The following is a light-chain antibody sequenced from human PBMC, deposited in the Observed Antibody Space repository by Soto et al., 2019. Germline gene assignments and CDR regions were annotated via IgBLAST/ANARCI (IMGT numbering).Light chain of an antibody. J-gene: IGKJ1*01. Sequence: EIVMTQSPGTLSGSPGDRATLSCRASQSVSNNLAWYQQKPGQAPRLLMYGASTRATGIPGRFSGSGSGTEFTLTISSLQSEDFAVYYCQQYGSSPRTFGQGTKVEIK. CDR2: GAS. CDR3: QQYGSSPRT. CDR1: QSVSNN. V-gene: IGKV3-15*01.